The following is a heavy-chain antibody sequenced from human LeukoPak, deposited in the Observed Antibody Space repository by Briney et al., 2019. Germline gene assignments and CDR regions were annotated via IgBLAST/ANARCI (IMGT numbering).Heavy chain of an antibody. J-gene: IGHJ6*02. CDR1: GGSISSYY. V-gene: IGHV4-59*01. CDR2: IYYSGST. D-gene: IGHD4/OR15-4a*01. CDR3: ARDSCSYGAYCYGMDV. Sequence: SETLSLTCTVSGGSISSYYWSWIRQPPGKGLEWIGYIYYSGSTNYNPSLTSRVTISIDTSKNQISLKLRSVTAADTAVYYCARDSCSYGAYCYGMDVWGQGTTVTVSS.